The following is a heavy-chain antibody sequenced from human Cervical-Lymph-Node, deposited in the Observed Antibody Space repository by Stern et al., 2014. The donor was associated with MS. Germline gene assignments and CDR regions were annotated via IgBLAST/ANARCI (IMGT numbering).Heavy chain of an antibody. Sequence: QLVESGGGLVQPGRSLRLSCAASGFTFDDYAMHWVRQAPGKGLEWVSGISWNSNSIGHADSVKGRFTISRDNAKNSLYLQMNSLRAEDTALYYCAKAAADAFDIWGQGTVVAVSS. D-gene: IGHD6-13*01. CDR3: AKAAADAFDI. V-gene: IGHV3-9*01. CDR1: GFTFDDYA. J-gene: IGHJ3*02. CDR2: ISWNSNSI.